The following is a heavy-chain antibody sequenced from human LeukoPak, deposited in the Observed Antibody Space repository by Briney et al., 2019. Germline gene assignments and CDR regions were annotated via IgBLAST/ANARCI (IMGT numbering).Heavy chain of an antibody. V-gene: IGHV3-30*02. Sequence: GGSLRLSCAASGFTFDDYGMSWVRQAPGKGLEWVAFIRYDGSNKYYADSVKGRFTIPRDNSKNTLYLQMNSLRAEDTAVYYCAKDGWLRREGICWFDPWGQGTLVTVSS. CDR3: AKDGWLRREGICWFDP. D-gene: IGHD5-12*01. CDR1: GFTFDDYG. J-gene: IGHJ5*02. CDR2: IRYDGSNK.